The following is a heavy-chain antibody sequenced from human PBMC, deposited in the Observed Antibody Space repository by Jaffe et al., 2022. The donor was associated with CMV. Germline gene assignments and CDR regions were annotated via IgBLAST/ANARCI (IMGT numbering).Heavy chain of an antibody. CDR2: IYYSGST. CDR1: GGSISSSSYY. CDR3: ARPHGGGGAAAVGWFDP. Sequence: QLQLQESGPGLVKPSETLSLTCTVSGGSISSSSYYWGWIRQPPGKGLEWIGSIYYSGSTYYNPSLKSRVTISVDTSKNQFSLKLSSVTAADTAVYYCARPHGGGGAAAVGWFDPWGQGTLVTVSS. D-gene: IGHD6-13*01. V-gene: IGHV4-39*01. J-gene: IGHJ5*02.